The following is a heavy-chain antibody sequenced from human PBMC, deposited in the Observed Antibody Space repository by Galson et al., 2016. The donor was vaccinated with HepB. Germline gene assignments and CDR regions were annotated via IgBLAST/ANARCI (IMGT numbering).Heavy chain of an antibody. CDR1: GFTFSNYG. V-gene: IGHV3-30*03. J-gene: IGHJ4*02. CDR2: IAYDGSFK. CDR3: ARGALSTRDSGSKRNFDY. D-gene: IGHD1-26*01. Sequence: SLRLSCAASGFTFSNYGMDWVRQAPGKGLEWVAYIAYDGSFKYYTDPVKGRFTISRDNSKSTLYLQMNSLRAEDTAVYYRARGALSTRDSGSKRNFDYWGQGTLVTVSS.